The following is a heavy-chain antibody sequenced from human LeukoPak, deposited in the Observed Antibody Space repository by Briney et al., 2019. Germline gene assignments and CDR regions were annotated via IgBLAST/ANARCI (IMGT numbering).Heavy chain of an antibody. CDR2: ISGSGGST. CDR1: GFTFSSYA. D-gene: IGHD2-2*02. CDR3: AKDRGASCYNIFDY. J-gene: IGHJ4*02. Sequence: GGSLRLSCAASGFTFSSYAMTWVRRGPGKGLEWVSGISGSGGSTYYADSVKGRFTISRDNSKNTLYLQMNSLRAEDTAVYYCAKDRGASCYNIFDYWGQGTLVTVSS. V-gene: IGHV3-23*01.